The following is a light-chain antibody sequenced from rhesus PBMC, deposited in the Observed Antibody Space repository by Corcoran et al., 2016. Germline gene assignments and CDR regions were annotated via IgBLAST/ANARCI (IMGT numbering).Light chain of an antibody. CDR3: RSLAGTKTFT. CDR1: SSDIGGHKY. J-gene: IGLJ1*01. V-gene: IGLV2-32*02. Sequence: QAVLTQPRSVSGSPGQSVTISCTGTSSDIGGHKYVSWYQHHPGTAPKFMIYGVSQRPSGVFDRFSGSKSGNTASLTISGPQAEDVADYYCRSLAGTKTFTFCAGTRLSVL. CDR2: GVS.